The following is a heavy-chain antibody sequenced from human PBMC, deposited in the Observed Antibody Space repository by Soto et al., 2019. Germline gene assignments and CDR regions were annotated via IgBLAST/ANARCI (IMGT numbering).Heavy chain of an antibody. D-gene: IGHD6-6*01. Sequence: GGSLRLSCAASGFPFSDYYMSWIRQAPGKGLEWVSHITNSGSTKYYADSVKGRFTISRDNAKNSLFLQMNSLRAEDTAVYYCARTLAAHFDYWGQGTPVTVSS. CDR3: ARTLAAHFDY. CDR2: ITNSGSTK. CDR1: GFPFSDYY. V-gene: IGHV3-11*01. J-gene: IGHJ4*02.